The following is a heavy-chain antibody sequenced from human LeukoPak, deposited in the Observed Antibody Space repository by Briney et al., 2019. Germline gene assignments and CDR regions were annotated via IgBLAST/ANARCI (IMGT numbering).Heavy chain of an antibody. CDR2: ISWNSGGI. CDR1: GFTFDDYA. Sequence: GGSLRLSCAASGFTFDDYAMHWVRQAPGKGLEWVSGISWNSGGIGHADSVKGRFTISRDNAKNSLYLQMNSLRAEDTALYYCAKSACSSTSCFYDYWGQGTLVTVSS. V-gene: IGHV3-9*01. J-gene: IGHJ4*02. D-gene: IGHD2-2*01. CDR3: AKSACSSTSCFYDY.